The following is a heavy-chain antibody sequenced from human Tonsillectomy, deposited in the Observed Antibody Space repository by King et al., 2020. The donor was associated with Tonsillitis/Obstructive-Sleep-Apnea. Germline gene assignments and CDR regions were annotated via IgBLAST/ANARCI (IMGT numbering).Heavy chain of an antibody. D-gene: IGHD4-17*01. CDR2: ISGSGGST. V-gene: IGHV3-23*04. Sequence: VQLVESGGGLVQPGESLRLSCAPSGFTFNSYAMSWVRQAPGKGLDWVSAISGSGGSTYSADSVKGRFTISRDNSKNTLYLQMNSLRADDSAVYYCAKDGISRMTTVTTRFFDYWGQGTLVTVSS. CDR1: GFTFNSYA. CDR3: AKDGISRMTTVTTRFFDY. J-gene: IGHJ4*02.